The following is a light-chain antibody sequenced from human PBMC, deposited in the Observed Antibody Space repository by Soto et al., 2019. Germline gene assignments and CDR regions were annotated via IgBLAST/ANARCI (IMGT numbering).Light chain of an antibody. J-gene: IGLJ1*01. V-gene: IGLV2-14*01. Sequence: QSALTQPASVSGSPRQSITISCTGASSDVGSYTYVSWYQQHPGKAPKLIIYEVNNRPSGVSNRFSGSKSGNTASLTISGLQAEDEADYYRRSYKSSSTLYVFGSGTKVTV. CDR1: SSDVGSYTY. CDR3: RSYKSSSTLYV. CDR2: EVN.